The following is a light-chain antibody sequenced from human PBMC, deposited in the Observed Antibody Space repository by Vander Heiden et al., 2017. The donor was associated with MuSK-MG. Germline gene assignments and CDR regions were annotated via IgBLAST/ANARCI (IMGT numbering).Light chain of an antibody. J-gene: IGKJ4*01. CDR1: QSVSSSY. Sequence: EIVLTQSPGTLSLSPGERATLSCRASQSVSSSYLAWYQQKPGQAPRLLIYGASSRATGIPDRFSGSGSGTDFTLTISRLEPEDFAVYYCQQYGSSPPHTFGGGTKVXIK. CDR2: GAS. V-gene: IGKV3-20*01. CDR3: QQYGSSPPHT.